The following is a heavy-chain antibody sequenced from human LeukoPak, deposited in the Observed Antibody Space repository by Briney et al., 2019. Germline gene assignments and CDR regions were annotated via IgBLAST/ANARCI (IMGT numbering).Heavy chain of an antibody. D-gene: IGHD5-12*01. V-gene: IGHV4-4*02. CDR1: GDSIISNNW. CDR2: IYHSGST. J-gene: IGHJ3*02. Sequence: SETLSLTCAVSGDSIISNNWWSWVRQPPGKGLEWIGEIYHSGSTTYNPSLKSRVTISLDKSNNHFSLRLTSVTAADTAVYYCATYSGNDYDAFDIWGQGTMVTVSS. CDR3: ATYSGNDYDAFDI.